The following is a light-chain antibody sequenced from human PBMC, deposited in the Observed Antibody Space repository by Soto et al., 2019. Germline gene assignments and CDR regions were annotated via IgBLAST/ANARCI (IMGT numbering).Light chain of an antibody. CDR3: QQRSNWPPYT. CDR2: MIS. J-gene: IGKJ2*01. V-gene: IGKV2-24*01. CDR1: QSLVHSDGNTY. Sequence: DIVLTQTPLSSPVTLGQPASISCRSSQSLVHSDGNTYLTWLQQRPGQPPRLLIYMISNRFSGVPDRFSGSGAGTDFTLKISSLEPEDFAVYYCQQRSNWPPYTFGQGTKLEI.